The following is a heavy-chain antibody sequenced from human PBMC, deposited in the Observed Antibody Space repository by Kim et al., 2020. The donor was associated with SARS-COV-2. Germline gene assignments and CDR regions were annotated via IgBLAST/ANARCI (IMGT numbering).Heavy chain of an antibody. CDR1: GYTFTDYY. Sequence: ASVKVSCKASGYTFTDYYLHWVRQAPGQGLEWMGRINPINGITKYAQKFQDRVTMTRDTSITTAYMDLSRLKSDDTAVYYCARGTITMAEDWFDPWGQGTLVTVSS. CDR3: ARGTITMAEDWFDP. J-gene: IGHJ5*02. CDR2: INPINGIT. V-gene: IGHV1-2*06. D-gene: IGHD1-20*01.